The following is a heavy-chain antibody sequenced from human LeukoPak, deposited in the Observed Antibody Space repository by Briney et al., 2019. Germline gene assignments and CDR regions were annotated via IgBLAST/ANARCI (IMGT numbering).Heavy chain of an antibody. J-gene: IGHJ4*02. V-gene: IGHV4-34*01. CDR1: GGSFSGYY. D-gene: IGHD5-12*01. CDR2: INHSGST. Sequence: SETLSLTCAVYGGSFSGYYWSWIRQPPGKGLEWIGEINHSGSTNYNPSLKSRVTISVDTSKNQFSLKLSSVTAADTAVYYCARVSGYVVDWGLGTLVTVSS. CDR3: ARVSGYVVD.